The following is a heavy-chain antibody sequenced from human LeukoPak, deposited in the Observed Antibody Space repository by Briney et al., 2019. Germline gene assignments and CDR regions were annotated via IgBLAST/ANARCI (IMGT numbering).Heavy chain of an antibody. Sequence: GGSLRLSCAASGFTFSSYGMHWVRQAPGKGLEWVAVISYDGSNKYYADSVKGRFTISRDNSKNTLYLQMNSLRAEDTAVYYCAKDRHQSTAMAPDFDYWGQGTLVTVSS. D-gene: IGHD5-18*01. CDR3: AKDRHQSTAMAPDFDY. CDR1: GFTFSSYG. CDR2: ISYDGSNK. V-gene: IGHV3-30*18. J-gene: IGHJ4*02.